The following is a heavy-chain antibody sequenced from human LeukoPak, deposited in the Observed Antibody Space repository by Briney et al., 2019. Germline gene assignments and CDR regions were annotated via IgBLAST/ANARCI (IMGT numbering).Heavy chain of an antibody. CDR1: GYSISSGYY. CDR3: ARHGPYYDFWSGGNFDY. D-gene: IGHD3-3*01. CDR2: IYHSGST. V-gene: IGHV4-38-2*02. Sequence: SETLSLTCTVSGYSISSGYYWGWIRQPPGEGLEWIGSIYHSGSTYYNPSLKSRVTISVDTSKNQFSLKLSSVTAADTAVYYCARHGPYYDFWSGGNFDYWGQGTLVTVSS. J-gene: IGHJ4*02.